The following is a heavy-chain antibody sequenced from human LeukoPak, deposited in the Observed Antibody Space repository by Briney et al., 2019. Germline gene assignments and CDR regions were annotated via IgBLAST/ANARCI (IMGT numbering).Heavy chain of an antibody. J-gene: IGHJ4*02. V-gene: IGHV3-74*01. CDR3: ARGSYREDGAETYYDFLDY. D-gene: IGHD3-22*01. CDR2: INSDGSST. CDR1: GFTFSSYW. Sequence: GGSLRLSCAASGFTFSSYWMHWVRRAPGKGLVWVSRINSDGSSTSYADSVKGRFTISRDNAKNTLYLQMNSLRAEDTAVYYCARGSYREDGAETYYDFLDYWGQGTLVTVSS.